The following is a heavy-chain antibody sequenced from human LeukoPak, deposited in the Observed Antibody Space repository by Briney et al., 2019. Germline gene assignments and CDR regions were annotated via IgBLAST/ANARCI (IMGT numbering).Heavy chain of an antibody. CDR3: ARDKRRRGYSYGNWFDP. J-gene: IGHJ5*02. CDR2: INHSGST. V-gene: IGHV4-4*02. Sequence: SGTLSLTCAVSGGSISSNNWWGWVRQPPGKGLEWIGEINHSGSTNYNPSLKSRVTISVDTSKNQFSLKLSSVTAADTAVYYCARDKRRRGYSYGNWFDPWGQGTLVTVSS. CDR1: GGSISSNNW. D-gene: IGHD5-18*01.